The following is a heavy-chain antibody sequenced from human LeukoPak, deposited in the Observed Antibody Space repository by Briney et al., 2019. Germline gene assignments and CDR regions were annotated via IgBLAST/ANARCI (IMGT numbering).Heavy chain of an antibody. CDR1: GYTFTGYY. CDR2: INPNSGGT. V-gene: IGHV1-2*02. D-gene: IGHD6-19*01. J-gene: IGHJ4*02. Sequence: ASVKVSYKASGYTFTGYYMHWVRQAPGQGLEWMGWINPNSGGTNYAQKFQGRVTMTRDTSVSTAYMELSRLRSDDMAVYYCVRLKGYSSGWIDYWGQGTLVIVSS. CDR3: VRLKGYSSGWIDY.